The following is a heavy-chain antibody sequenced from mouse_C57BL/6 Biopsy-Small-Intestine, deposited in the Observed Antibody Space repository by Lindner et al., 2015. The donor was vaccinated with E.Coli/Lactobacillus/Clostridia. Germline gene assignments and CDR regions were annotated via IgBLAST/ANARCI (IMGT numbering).Heavy chain of an antibody. CDR3: AREGGLLFDY. J-gene: IGHJ2*01. CDR1: GFNIKDDY. D-gene: IGHD1-1*01. V-gene: IGHV14-4*01. CDR2: IDPENGDT. Sequence: VQLQESGAELVRPGASVKLSCTASGFNIKDDYMHWVKQRPEQGLEWIGWIDPENGDTEYASKFQGKATITADTSSNTAYLQLSSLTSEDSAVYFCAREGGLLFDYWGQGTTLTVSS.